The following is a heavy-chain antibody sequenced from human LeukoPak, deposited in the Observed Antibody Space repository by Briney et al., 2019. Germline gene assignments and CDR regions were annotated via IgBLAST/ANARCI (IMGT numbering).Heavy chain of an antibody. D-gene: IGHD3-3*01. Sequence: SETLSLTCTVSGGSISSGGYYWSWIRQHPGKGLEWIGYIYYSGSTYYNPSLKSRVTISVDTSKNQFSLKLSSVTAADTAVYYCARDFGFGVGAFGYWGQGILVTASS. CDR2: IYYSGST. CDR3: ARDFGFGVGAFGY. V-gene: IGHV4-31*03. CDR1: GGSISSGGYY. J-gene: IGHJ4*02.